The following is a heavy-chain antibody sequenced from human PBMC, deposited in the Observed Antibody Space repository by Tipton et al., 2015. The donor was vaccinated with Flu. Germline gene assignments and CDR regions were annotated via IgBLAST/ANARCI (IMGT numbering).Heavy chain of an antibody. CDR2: IYYSGST. J-gene: IGHJ5*02. CDR3: ARDLRLGIAVAGFDP. D-gene: IGHD6-19*01. CDR1: GGSISSSSYY. V-gene: IGHV4-39*07. Sequence: TLSLTCTVSGGSISSSSYYWGWIRQPPGKGLEWIGSIYYSGSTYYNPSLKSRVTISVDTPKNQFSLKLSSVTAADTAVYYCARDLRLGIAVAGFDPWGQGTLVTVSS.